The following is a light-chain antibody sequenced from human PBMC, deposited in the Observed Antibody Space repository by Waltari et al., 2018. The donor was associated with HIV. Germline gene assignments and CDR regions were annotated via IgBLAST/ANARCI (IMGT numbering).Light chain of an antibody. CDR3: QQYGSSPYT. CDR2: GAS. V-gene: IGKV3-20*01. Sequence: ELVLTHSTGTLSLSPGDIATIPCRASQSVTGAFLAWYQQKRGQAPRLLIYGASSRATGIPDRFRGGGSGTYFTLTISRLEPEDFAVYYCQQYGSSPYTFGQGTKLEIK. J-gene: IGKJ2*01. CDR1: QSVTGAF.